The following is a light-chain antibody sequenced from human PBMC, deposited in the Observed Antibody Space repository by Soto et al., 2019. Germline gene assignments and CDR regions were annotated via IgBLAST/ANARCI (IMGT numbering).Light chain of an antibody. V-gene: IGKV1-5*01. Sequence: DIQLTQSPSSLSASVGDRVTITCRASESVTIWLAWYQQKPGKAPRLLIYDASTLEGGVPSRFSASGSGTEFTLTISSLQPDDFATYYCEQYDSRSPWTFGQWTKIEIK. J-gene: IGKJ1*01. CDR1: ESVTIW. CDR3: EQYDSRSPWT. CDR2: DAS.